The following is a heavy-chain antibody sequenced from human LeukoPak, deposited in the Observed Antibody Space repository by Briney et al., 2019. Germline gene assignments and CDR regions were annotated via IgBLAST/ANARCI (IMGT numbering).Heavy chain of an antibody. J-gene: IGHJ4*02. Sequence: SETLSLTGIVSGGSISNYYRSWIRQPPGEGLEWIGDIYYSGSTNYNPSLKSRVTISVDTPKNQFSLKLSSVTAADTAVYYCARGGAAAGLARFDYWGQGTPVTVSS. CDR2: IYYSGST. CDR1: GGSISNYY. V-gene: IGHV4-59*01. D-gene: IGHD6-13*01. CDR3: ARGGAAAGLARFDY.